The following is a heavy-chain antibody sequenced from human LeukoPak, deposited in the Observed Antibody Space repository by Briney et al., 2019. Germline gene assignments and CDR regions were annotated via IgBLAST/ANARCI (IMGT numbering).Heavy chain of an antibody. CDR2: ISGSAATT. V-gene: IGHV3-23*01. Sequence: PGGSLRLSCAASGFTFSTYGMTWVRQAPGKGLEWVSAISGSAATTFYADSVKGRFTISRDNSKNTLYLQMNSLRAEDTAVYYCARVVDHDYGDYCLDYWGQGTLVTVSS. D-gene: IGHD4-17*01. J-gene: IGHJ4*02. CDR3: ARVVDHDYGDYCLDY. CDR1: GFTFSTYG.